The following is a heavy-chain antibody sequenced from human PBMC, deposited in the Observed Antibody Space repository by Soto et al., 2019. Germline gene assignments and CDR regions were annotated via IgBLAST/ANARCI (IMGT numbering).Heavy chain of an antibody. CDR2: IYYSGST. CDR1: GGSISSSSYY. V-gene: IGHV4-39*01. Sequence: KTSETLSLTCTVSGGSISSSSYYWGWIRQPPGKGLEWIGSIYYSGSTYYNPSLKSRVTISVDTSKNQFSLKLSSVTAADTAVYYCATTGPILLWFGEPRTMDVWGQGTTVTVSS. CDR3: ATTGPILLWFGEPRTMDV. J-gene: IGHJ6*02. D-gene: IGHD3-10*01.